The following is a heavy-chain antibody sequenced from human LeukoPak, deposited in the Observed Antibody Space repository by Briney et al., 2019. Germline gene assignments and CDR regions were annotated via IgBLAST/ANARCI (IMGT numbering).Heavy chain of an antibody. Sequence: GGSLRLSCAASGFTFSSYAMHWVRQAPDKGLEWVAVISYDGSNKYYADSVKGRFTISRDNSKNTLYLQMNSLRAEDTAVYYCARGGSTAGYYFDYWGQGTLVTVSS. V-gene: IGHV3-30-3*01. CDR2: ISYDGSNK. CDR1: GFTFSSYA. J-gene: IGHJ4*02. D-gene: IGHD6-13*01. CDR3: ARGGSTAGYYFDY.